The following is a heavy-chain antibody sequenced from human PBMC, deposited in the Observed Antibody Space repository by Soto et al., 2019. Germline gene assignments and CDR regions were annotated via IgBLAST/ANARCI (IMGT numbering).Heavy chain of an antibody. CDR3: ARGSSSWIYYYYYMDV. D-gene: IGHD6-13*01. Sequence: GALVKVSCKASGYTFTSYDINWVRQATGQGLEWMGWMNPNSGNTGYAQKFQGRVTMTRNTSISTAYMELSSLRSEDTAVYYCARGSSSWIYYYYYMDVWGKGTTVTVSS. V-gene: IGHV1-8*01. J-gene: IGHJ6*03. CDR1: GYTFTSYD. CDR2: MNPNSGNT.